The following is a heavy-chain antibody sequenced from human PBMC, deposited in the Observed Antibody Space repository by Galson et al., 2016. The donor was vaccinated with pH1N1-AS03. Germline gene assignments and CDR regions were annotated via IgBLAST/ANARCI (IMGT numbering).Heavy chain of an antibody. Sequence: SLRLSCAASGFIFSGYWMSWVRQAPGKGLEWVANIKQDGSEKYYVDSVKGRFTIARDNAKNSVYLQMNSLRGEDTAVYYCAGGKDFWSGYPDDPFDIWGQGTRVTVSS. V-gene: IGHV3-7*03. D-gene: IGHD3-3*01. CDR1: GFIFSGYW. CDR2: IKQDGSEK. CDR3: AGGKDFWSGYPDDPFDI. J-gene: IGHJ3*02.